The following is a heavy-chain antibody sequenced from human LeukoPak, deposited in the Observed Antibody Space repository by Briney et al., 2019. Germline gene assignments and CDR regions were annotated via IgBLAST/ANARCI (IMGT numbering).Heavy chain of an antibody. CDR3: AKDYGPKQLVFFDS. Sequence: PGGSLRLSCAASGFTFSSYALSWVRQAPGKGLEWVSGMCENGGTTFYADSVKGRFTITRDNSKNTLYVQMNSLRGEDTAVYYCAKDYGPKQLVFFDSWGQGTLVTVSS. J-gene: IGHJ4*02. CDR2: MCENGGTT. D-gene: IGHD6-13*01. V-gene: IGHV3-23*01. CDR1: GFTFSSYA.